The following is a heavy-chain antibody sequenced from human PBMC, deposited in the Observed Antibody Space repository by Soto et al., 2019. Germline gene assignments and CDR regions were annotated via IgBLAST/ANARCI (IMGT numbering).Heavy chain of an antibody. CDR2: INAGNGNT. Sequence: ASVKVSCKASGYTFTIYAMHWVRQAPGQRLEWMGWINAGNGNTKYSQKFQGRVTITRDTSAGTVYMQLSSLTSEDTAVYYCARDDSGFSGSHYIDYFNYWGQGALVTSPQ. J-gene: IGHJ4*02. V-gene: IGHV1-3*01. CDR1: GYTFTIYA. CDR3: ARDDSGFSGSHYIDYFNY. D-gene: IGHD1-26*01.